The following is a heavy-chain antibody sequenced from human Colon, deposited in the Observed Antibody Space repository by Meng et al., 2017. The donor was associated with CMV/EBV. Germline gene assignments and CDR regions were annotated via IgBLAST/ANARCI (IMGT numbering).Heavy chain of an antibody. D-gene: IGHD2-2*01. CDR1: GFSFEDFA. Sequence: LKISCAASGFSFEDFAMHWVRQAPGKGLGLVSSIPLDSRALVYADSVKGRFTISRNNAKNSVYLQMNILSPEDTAFYYCAKDFFRFGCRSTVPCGFFDSWGQGSPVTVSS. CDR2: IPLDSRAL. CDR3: AKDFFRFGCRSTVPCGFFDS. V-gene: IGHV3-9*01. J-gene: IGHJ4*02.